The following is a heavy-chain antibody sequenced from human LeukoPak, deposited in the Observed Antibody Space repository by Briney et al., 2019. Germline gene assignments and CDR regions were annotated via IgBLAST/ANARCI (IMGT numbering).Heavy chain of an antibody. CDR1: GFIFSSYW. V-gene: IGHV3-7*01. D-gene: IGHD4-17*01. Sequence: GGSLRLSCAASGFIFSSYWMNWVRQAPGKGLEWVANIKQDGSEKYYVDSVKGRFTISGDNAKNSLYLQMNGLRAEDTAVYYCARDPYGYNWFDPWGQGTLVTVSS. CDR3: ARDPYGYNWFDP. J-gene: IGHJ5*02. CDR2: IKQDGSEK.